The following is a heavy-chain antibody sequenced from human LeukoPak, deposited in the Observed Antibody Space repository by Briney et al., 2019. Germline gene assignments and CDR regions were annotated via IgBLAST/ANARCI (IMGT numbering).Heavy chain of an antibody. CDR3: ARDLPRKSTDLGDAFDI. D-gene: IGHD1-14*01. V-gene: IGHV1-18*01. Sequence: ASVKVSCKASGYTFTSYGISWVRQAPGQGLEWMGWISAYNGNTNYAQKLQGRVTMTTDTSTSTAYMELRSLRSDDTAVYYCARDLPRKSTDLGDAFDIWGQGTMVTVSS. J-gene: IGHJ3*02. CDR1: GYTFTSYG. CDR2: ISAYNGNT.